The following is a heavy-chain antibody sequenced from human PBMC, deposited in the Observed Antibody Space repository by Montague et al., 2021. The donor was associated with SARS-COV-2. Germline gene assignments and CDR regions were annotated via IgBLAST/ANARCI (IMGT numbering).Heavy chain of an antibody. CDR2: IYYSGST. V-gene: IGHV4-59*08. J-gene: IGHJ6*03. CDR1: GGSFSGNY. D-gene: IGHD3-10*01. CDR3: ARLRDGVVPSPILGVGPYYSYYYMDV. Sequence: SETLSLTCAVYGGSFSGNYWNWIRQPPGKGLEWIGYIYYSGSTNYNPSLKSRVTISVDTSKNQFSLKLSSVTAADTAVYYCARLRDGVVPSPILGVGPYYSYYYMDVWGRGTTVTVSS.